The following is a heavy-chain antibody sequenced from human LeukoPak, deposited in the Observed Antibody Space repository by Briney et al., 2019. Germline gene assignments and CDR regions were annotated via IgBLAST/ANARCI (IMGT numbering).Heavy chain of an antibody. CDR2: ISYDGSNK. Sequence: GRSLRLSCAASGFTFSSYAMHWVRQDPGKGLEWVAVISYDGSNKYYADSVKGRFTISRDNSKNTLYLQMNSLRAEDTAVYYCARSHSSGWYSAGLPFDPWGQGTLVTVSS. D-gene: IGHD6-19*01. CDR1: GFTFSSYA. V-gene: IGHV3-30-3*01. J-gene: IGHJ5*02. CDR3: ARSHSSGWYSAGLPFDP.